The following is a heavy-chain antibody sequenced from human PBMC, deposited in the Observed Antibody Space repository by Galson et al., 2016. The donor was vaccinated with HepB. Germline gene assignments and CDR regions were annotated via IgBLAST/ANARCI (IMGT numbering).Heavy chain of an antibody. J-gene: IGHJ3*02. D-gene: IGHD4-23*01. V-gene: IGHV5-51*01. CDR2: IYPGDSDT. CDR3: ARLAGVTGHAFDI. CDR1: GYSFSNYW. Sequence: QSGAEVKKPGESLKISCKGSGYSFSNYWIGWVRQMPGKGLEWMGIIYPGDSDTTYSPSFQGQVTISADKSISTAYVQWSSLRASDTAMYYCARLAGVTGHAFDIWGQGTMVTVSS.